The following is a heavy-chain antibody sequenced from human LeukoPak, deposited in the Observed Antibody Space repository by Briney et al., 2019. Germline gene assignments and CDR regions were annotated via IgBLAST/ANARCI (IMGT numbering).Heavy chain of an antibody. CDR3: AKELTNGWPFGP. CDR1: GFTFSSYG. V-gene: IGHV3-30*18. CDR2: ISYDGSNK. D-gene: IGHD2-8*01. J-gene: IGHJ5*02. Sequence: GGSLRLSCAASGFTFSSYGMHWVRQAPGKGLEWVAVISYDGSNKYYADSVKGRFTISRDNSKNTLYLQMNSLRAEDTAVYYCAKELTNGWPFGPWGQGTLVTVSS.